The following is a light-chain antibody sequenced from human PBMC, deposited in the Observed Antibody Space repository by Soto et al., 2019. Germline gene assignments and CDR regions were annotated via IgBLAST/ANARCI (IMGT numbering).Light chain of an antibody. CDR2: AND. Sequence: QSVLTQPPSASGTPGQRVTISGPGSSSNIAPNTVNWYQHLPGAAPQLLIFANDRRLSGVPDRFSGSRSGTSASLAISGLQSEDEADYYCAAWDDSLNGYVFGTGTKVTVL. CDR3: AAWDDSLNGYV. J-gene: IGLJ1*01. CDR1: SSNIAPNT. V-gene: IGLV1-44*01.